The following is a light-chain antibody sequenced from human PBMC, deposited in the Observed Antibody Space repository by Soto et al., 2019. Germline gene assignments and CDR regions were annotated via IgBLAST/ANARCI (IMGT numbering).Light chain of an antibody. CDR3: QQLNSYPRT. CDR1: QGISAY. Sequence: IQLTQSPSSLSVSLGDRATITCRASQGISAYLAWYQQKPGKAPKLLIYAASTLQPGLPSRFRGSGSGTDFTLTISSLQPEDFATYSCQQLNSYPRTFGPGTQVYLK. J-gene: IGKJ3*01. CDR2: AAS. V-gene: IGKV1-9*01.